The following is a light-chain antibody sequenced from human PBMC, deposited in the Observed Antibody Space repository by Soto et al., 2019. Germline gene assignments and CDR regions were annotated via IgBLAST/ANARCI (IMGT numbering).Light chain of an antibody. CDR2: RNN. CDR3: AAWDDSLSGEV. CDR1: SSNIGSNY. Sequence: VLTQPPSASGTPGQRVTISCSGSSSNIGSNYVYWYQQLPGTAPKLLIYRNNQRPSGVPDRFSGSKSGTSASLAISGLRSEDEAEYYCAAWDDSLSGEVFGTGTKVTVL. J-gene: IGLJ1*01. V-gene: IGLV1-47*01.